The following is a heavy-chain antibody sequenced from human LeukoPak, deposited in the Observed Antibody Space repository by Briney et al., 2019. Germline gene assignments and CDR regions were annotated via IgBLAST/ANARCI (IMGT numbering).Heavy chain of an antibody. D-gene: IGHD3-22*01. CDR3: ARDHYYDSSGYYY. CDR2: ISSSGSTI. J-gene: IGHJ4*02. V-gene: IGHV3-48*03. CDR1: GFTFSSYE. Sequence: PGGSLRLSCAASGFTFSSYEMNWVRQAPGKGLEWVSYISSSGSTIYYAASVKGRFTISRDNAKNSLYLQMSSLRAEDTAVYYCARDHYYDSSGYYYWGQGTLVTVSS.